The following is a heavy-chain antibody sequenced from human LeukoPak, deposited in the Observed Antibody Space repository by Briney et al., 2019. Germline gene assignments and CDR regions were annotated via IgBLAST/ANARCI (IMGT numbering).Heavy chain of an antibody. J-gene: IGHJ4*02. CDR1: GFTFDDYA. D-gene: IGHD2/OR15-2a*01. V-gene: IGHV3-9*01. CDR3: AKGKGISRSLFAFDY. CDR2: ISWNSGSI. Sequence: PGGSLRLSCAASGFTFDDYAMHWVRQAPGKGLEWVSGISWNSGSIGYADSVKGRFTISRDNAKNSLYLQMNSLRAEDTALYYCAKGKGISRSLFAFDYWGQGTLVTVSS.